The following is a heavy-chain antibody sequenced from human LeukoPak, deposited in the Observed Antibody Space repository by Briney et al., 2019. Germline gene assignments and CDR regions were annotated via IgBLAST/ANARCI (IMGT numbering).Heavy chain of an antibody. CDR3: ARDGVRYFDGRGFDP. D-gene: IGHD3-9*01. CDR2: IYYSGST. Sequence: SETLSLTCTVSGGSMSSYYWAWIRQPPGKGLEWIGYIYYSGSTNYNPSLKSRVTISVDTSKNQFSLKLSSVTAADTAVYYCARDGVRYFDGRGFDPWGQGTLVTVSS. V-gene: IGHV4-59*01. J-gene: IGHJ5*02. CDR1: GGSMSSYY.